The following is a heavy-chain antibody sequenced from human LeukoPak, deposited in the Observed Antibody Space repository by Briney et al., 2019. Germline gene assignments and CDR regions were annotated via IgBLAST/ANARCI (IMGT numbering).Heavy chain of an antibody. D-gene: IGHD5-18*01. Sequence: GGSLRLSCAASGLTFSNYAMSWVRQAPGKGLEWVSAISESGDSTYYAASVKGRFTISRDDSKNTLYLQMNSLRAADTALYYCAKDISQGYTYGSIEQDYWGQGTLVTVSS. CDR2: ISESGDST. CDR1: GLTFSNYA. CDR3: AKDISQGYTYGSIEQDY. J-gene: IGHJ4*02. V-gene: IGHV3-23*01.